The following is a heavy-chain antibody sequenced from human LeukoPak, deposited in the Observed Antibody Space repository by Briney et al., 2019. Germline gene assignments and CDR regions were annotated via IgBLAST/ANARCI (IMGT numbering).Heavy chain of an antibody. V-gene: IGHV3-23*01. Sequence: GGSLRLSCAASGFTFNNYALTWVRQTPGKGLECVSAISGDGVSPYYADSVRGRFTISRDNSKNTAYLQMNSLRAEDVAVYYCAKVTRWPSITDYWGQGTLVTVSS. CDR3: AKVTRWPSITDY. CDR1: GFTFNNYA. D-gene: IGHD5-12*01. J-gene: IGHJ4*02. CDR2: ISGDGVSP.